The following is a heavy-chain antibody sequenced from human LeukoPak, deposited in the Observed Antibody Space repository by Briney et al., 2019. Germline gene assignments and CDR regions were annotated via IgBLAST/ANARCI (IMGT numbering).Heavy chain of an antibody. V-gene: IGHV4-39*01. D-gene: IGHD3-3*01. Sequence: SETLSLTCTVSGGSISSSSYYWGWIRQPPGKGLEWIGSIYYSGSTYYNPSLKSRVTISVDTSKNQFSLKLSSVTAADTAVYYCARRTYDFWSGYYAREDAFDIWGQGTMVTASS. J-gene: IGHJ3*02. CDR2: IYYSGST. CDR3: ARRTYDFWSGYYAREDAFDI. CDR1: GGSISSSSYY.